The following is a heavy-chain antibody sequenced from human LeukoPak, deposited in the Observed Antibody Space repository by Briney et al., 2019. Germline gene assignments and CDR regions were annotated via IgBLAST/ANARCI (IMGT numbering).Heavy chain of an antibody. J-gene: IGHJ4*02. CDR3: ARGTYCDGSNGYYYFDL. D-gene: IGHD3-22*01. CDR1: GFSFSADS. V-gene: IGHV3-48*01. CDR2: ISRSSGTI. Sequence: GGSLRLSCAASGFSFSADSMDWVRQAPGKGLEWISYISRSSGTIYYADSVKGRFTISRDNANNSLYLQMNSLRAEDTAVYYCARGTYCDGSNGYYYFDLWGQGTLVTVSS.